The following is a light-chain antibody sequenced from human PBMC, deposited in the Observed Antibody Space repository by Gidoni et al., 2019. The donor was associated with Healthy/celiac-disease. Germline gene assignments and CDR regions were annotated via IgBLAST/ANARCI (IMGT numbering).Light chain of an antibody. CDR3: AAWDDSLNGFWV. CDR2: SNN. CDR1: RSNIGSNT. J-gene: IGLJ3*02. Sequence: QSVLTQPPSASGPPRRRVTISCSGSRSNIGSNTVTWYQQLPGTAPKLLIYSNNQRPSGVPDRFSGSKSGTSASLAISGLQSEDEADYYCAAWDDSLNGFWVFGGGTKLTVL. V-gene: IGLV1-44*01.